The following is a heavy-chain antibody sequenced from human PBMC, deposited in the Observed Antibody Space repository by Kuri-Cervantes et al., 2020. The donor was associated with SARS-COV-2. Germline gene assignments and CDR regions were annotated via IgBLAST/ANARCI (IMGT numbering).Heavy chain of an antibody. CDR3: ARPTGYYIWVGYMDV. D-gene: IGHD3-9*01. CDR1: GFTFSSYA. J-gene: IGHJ6*03. V-gene: IGHV3-30*04. Sequence: GESLRLSCAVSGFTFSSYAMHWVRQAPGKGLEWVAVISYDGSNKYYADSVKGRFTISRHNSKNTLYLQMNSLRAEDTAVYYCARPTGYYIWVGYMDVWGKGTTVTVSS. CDR2: ISYDGSNK.